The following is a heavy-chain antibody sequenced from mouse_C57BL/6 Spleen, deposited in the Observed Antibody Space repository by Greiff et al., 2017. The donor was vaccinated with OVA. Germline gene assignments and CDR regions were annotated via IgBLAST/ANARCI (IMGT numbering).Heavy chain of an antibody. J-gene: IGHJ1*03. CDR1: GYTFTSYW. D-gene: IGHD1-1*01. V-gene: IGHV1-59*01. CDR2: IDPSDSYT. CDR3: ARCTTVVATGYFDV. Sequence: VQLQQPGAELVRPGTSVKLSCKASGYTFTSYWMHWVKQRPGQGLEWIGVIDPSDSYTNYNQKFKGKATLTVDTSSSTAYMQLSSLTSEDSAVYYCARCTTVVATGYFDVWGTGTTVTVSS.